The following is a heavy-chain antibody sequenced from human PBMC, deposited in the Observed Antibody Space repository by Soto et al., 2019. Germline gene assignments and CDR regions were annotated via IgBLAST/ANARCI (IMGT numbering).Heavy chain of an antibody. CDR1: GGSISSGGYY. D-gene: IGHD6-13*01. Sequence: SETLSLTCTVSGGSISSGGYYWSWIRQHPGKGLEWIGYIYYSGSTYYNPSLKSRVTISVDTSKNQFSLKLSSVTAADTAMYYCARDVRGRAAAGSYFDYWGQGTLVTVSS. J-gene: IGHJ4*02. CDR2: IYYSGST. V-gene: IGHV4-31*03. CDR3: ARDVRGRAAAGSYFDY.